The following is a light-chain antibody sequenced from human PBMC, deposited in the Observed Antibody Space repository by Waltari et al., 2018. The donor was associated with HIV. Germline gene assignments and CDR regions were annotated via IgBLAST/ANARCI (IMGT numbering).Light chain of an antibody. Sequence: DIQMTQSPSSLSASVGDRVTIPCRASQDINNYLVWYQQKPGKVPKVLLYGASTLQSGVPNRFSGGGSGTDFTLTISSLQPEDVATYYCQKYNTAPWTFGQGTKVEIK. V-gene: IGKV1-27*01. CDR2: GAS. CDR3: QKYNTAPWT. J-gene: IGKJ1*01. CDR1: QDINNY.